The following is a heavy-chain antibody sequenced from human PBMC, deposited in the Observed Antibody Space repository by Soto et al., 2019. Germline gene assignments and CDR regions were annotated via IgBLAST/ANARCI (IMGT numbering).Heavy chain of an antibody. CDR3: ARENGDFDY. CDR1: GYTFTNYG. Sequence: QVQLVQSGAEVKKPGASVKVSCKAAGYTFTNYGINWVRQASGQGLEWMGWLTPNNGDTGIAQKFRGRLTMTRTTSKSTAYMELSSLRSEDSAVYYCARENGDFDYWGQGSQVTVSS. D-gene: IGHD4-17*01. CDR2: LTPNNGDT. V-gene: IGHV1-8*01. J-gene: IGHJ4*02.